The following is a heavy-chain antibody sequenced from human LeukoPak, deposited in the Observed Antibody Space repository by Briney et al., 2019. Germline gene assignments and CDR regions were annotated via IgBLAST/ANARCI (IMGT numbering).Heavy chain of an antibody. D-gene: IGHD3-22*01. Sequence: PGGSLRLSCAHSGFTFSSYAMHWVRPAPGEGLEWVAVILYDGSNKTYANSVKGRFTMSRDNTKNTLYLQMNSLRAEDTAVYYSAKEGTPVGYYYDSSGYYYLGYWGQGTLVTVSS. V-gene: IGHV3-30*18. CDR2: ILYDGSNK. J-gene: IGHJ4*02. CDR1: GFTFSSYA. CDR3: AKEGTPVGYYYDSSGYYYLGY.